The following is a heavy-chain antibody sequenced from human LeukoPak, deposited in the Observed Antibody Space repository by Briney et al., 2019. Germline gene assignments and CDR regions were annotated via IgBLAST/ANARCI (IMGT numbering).Heavy chain of an antibody. CDR1: GGSISSYY. J-gene: IGHJ4*02. D-gene: IGHD3-22*01. CDR2: IYYSGST. V-gene: IGHV4-59*01. Sequence: SETLSLTCTVSGGSISSYYWSWIRQPPGKGLEWIGYIYYSGSTNYNPSLKSRVTISVDTSKNQFSLKLSSVTAADTAVYYCARAIYYYDSSGDVGNYFDYWGQGTLVTVSS. CDR3: ARAIYYYDSSGDVGNYFDY.